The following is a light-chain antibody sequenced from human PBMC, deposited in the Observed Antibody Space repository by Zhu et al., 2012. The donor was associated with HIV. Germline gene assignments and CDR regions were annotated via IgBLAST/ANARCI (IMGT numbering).Light chain of an antibody. CDR3: QQYNNWPPGT. V-gene: IGKV3-15*01. Sequence: EIVMTQSPATLSVSPGERYTLSCRASQSVSSNLAWYQQKPGQAPRLLIYGASTRATGIPARFSGSGSGTEFTLTISSLQSEDFAVYYCQQYNNWPPGTFGGGTKVEIK. J-gene: IGKJ4*01. CDR2: GAS. CDR1: QSVSSN.